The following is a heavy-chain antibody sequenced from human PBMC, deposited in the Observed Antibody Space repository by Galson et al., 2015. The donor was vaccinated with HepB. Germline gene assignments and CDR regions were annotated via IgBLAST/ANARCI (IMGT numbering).Heavy chain of an antibody. CDR1: GFTFGDYY. J-gene: IGHJ5*02. CDR2: ISSSGSTI. Sequence: SLRLSCAASGFTFGDYYMSWIRQAPGKGLEWVSYISSSGSTIYYADSVKGRFTISRDNAKNSLYLQMNSLRAEDTAVYYCARRDYDFWSGSPNNWFDPWGQGTLVTVSS. CDR3: ARRDYDFWSGSPNNWFDP. D-gene: IGHD3-3*01. V-gene: IGHV3-11*01.